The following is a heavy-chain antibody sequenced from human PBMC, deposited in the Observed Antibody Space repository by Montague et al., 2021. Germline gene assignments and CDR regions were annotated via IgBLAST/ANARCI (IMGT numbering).Heavy chain of an antibody. D-gene: IGHD3-10*01. CDR2: IWFDGSKT. CDR3: VKDSGYFYYMDV. CDR1: GFTFSSYA. Sequence: SLRLSLSASGFTFSSYAMHWVRQAPGTGPEWVAIIWFDGSKTYYRDSVKSRFTISRDNSENTLHLQMNSLRAEDTAVYYCVKDSGYFYYMDVWGKGTTVTVSS. V-gene: IGHV3-33*06. J-gene: IGHJ6*03.